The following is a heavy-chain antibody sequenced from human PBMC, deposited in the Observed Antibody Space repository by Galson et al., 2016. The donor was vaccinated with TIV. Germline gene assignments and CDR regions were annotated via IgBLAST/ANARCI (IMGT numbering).Heavy chain of an antibody. Sequence: SCKASGGTFRMFVFSWLRQAPGKGLEWVASINQGGSEKDYVDSVKGRFTISRDNAQTSLYLQMDSLRAEDTAVYYCARMLFDIVGAPAATPTGYFDPWGQGTLVTVSS. V-gene: IGHV3-7*01. D-gene: IGHD2-2*01. J-gene: IGHJ5*02. CDR3: ARMLFDIVGAPAATPTGYFDP. CDR1: GGTFRMFV. CDR2: INQGGSEK.